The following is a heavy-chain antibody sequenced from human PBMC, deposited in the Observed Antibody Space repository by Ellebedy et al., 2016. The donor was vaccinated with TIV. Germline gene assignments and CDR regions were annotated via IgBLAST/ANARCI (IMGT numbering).Heavy chain of an antibody. CDR3: ARGSMDV. CDR1: GFTFSSHV. CDR2: ISSSGGNT. J-gene: IGHJ6*02. Sequence: GESLKISCEASGFTFSSHVMHWVRQAPGKGLEYVSGISSSGGNTYYADSVKGRFTISRDNSKNTVYLQMGSMRAEDTAVYHCARGSMDVWGQGTTVTVSS. V-gene: IGHV3-64*02.